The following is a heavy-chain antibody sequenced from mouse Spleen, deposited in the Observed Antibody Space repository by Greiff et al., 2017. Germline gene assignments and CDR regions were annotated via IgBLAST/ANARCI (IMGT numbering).Heavy chain of an antibody. D-gene: IGHD3-1*01. V-gene: IGHV1-18*01. CDR2: INPNNGGT. J-gene: IGHJ3*01. CDR1: GYTFTDYN. CDR3: ARGGSGYVWFAY. Sequence: EVKLMESGPELVKPGASVKIPCKASGYTFTDYNMDWVKQSHGKSLEWIGDINPNNGGTIYNQKFKGKATLTVDKSSSTAYMELRSLTSEDTAVYYCARGGSGYVWFAYWGQGTLVTVSA.